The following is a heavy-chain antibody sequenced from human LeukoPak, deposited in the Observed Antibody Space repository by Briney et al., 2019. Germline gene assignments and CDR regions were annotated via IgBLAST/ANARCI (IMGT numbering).Heavy chain of an antibody. J-gene: IGHJ4*02. Sequence: PSETLSLTCTISGGSISSSSYYWGWIRQPPGKGLEWIGSIYYSGSTYYNPSLKSRVTISVDTSKNQFSLKLSSVTAADTAVYYCARGKLTGDESWYDYWGQGTLVTVSS. D-gene: IGHD7-27*01. CDR1: GGSISSSSYY. CDR2: IYYSGST. CDR3: ARGKLTGDESWYDY. V-gene: IGHV4-39*07.